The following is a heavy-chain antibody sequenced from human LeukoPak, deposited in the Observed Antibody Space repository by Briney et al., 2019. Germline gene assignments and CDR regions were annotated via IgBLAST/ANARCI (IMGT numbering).Heavy chain of an antibody. V-gene: IGHV3-23*01. D-gene: IGHD3-22*01. Sequence: GGSLRLSCAASGFTFSSYGMSWVRQAPGKGLEWVSAISGSGGRLYYADSVKGRFTISRDNSKNTLYLQMNSLRAEDTAVYYCAKYRPFYDSSGYYYLDYWGQGTLVTVSS. CDR2: ISGSGGRL. CDR1: GFTFSSYG. J-gene: IGHJ4*02. CDR3: AKYRPFYDSSGYYYLDY.